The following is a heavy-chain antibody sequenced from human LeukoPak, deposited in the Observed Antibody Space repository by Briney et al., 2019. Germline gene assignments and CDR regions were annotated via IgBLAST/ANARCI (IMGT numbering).Heavy chain of an antibody. CDR3: ARGIGYEDWFDP. J-gene: IGHJ5*02. V-gene: IGHV4-59*01. CDR2: IYYSGST. D-gene: IGHD1-1*01. CDR1: GGAISSYY. Sequence: SETLSLTCTVSGGAISSYYWSWIRQPPGKGLEWIGYIYYSGSTNYNPSLKSRVTISVDTSKNQFSLKLSSVTAADTAVYYCARGIGYEDWFDPWGQGTLVTVSS.